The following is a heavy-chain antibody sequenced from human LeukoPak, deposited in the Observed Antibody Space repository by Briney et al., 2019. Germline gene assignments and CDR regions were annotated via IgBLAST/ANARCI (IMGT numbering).Heavy chain of an antibody. Sequence: GKSLRLSCTASGFTFSDYGMHWVRQPPGKGLEWVAIIWSDGSNKKYEDSVKGRFTISRDNSKNTLYLQMNSLRAEDTAVYYCARGVDYYENSGTIDYWGQGTLVTVSS. D-gene: IGHD3-22*01. CDR3: ARGVDYYENSGTIDY. CDR2: IWSDGSNK. V-gene: IGHV3-33*01. J-gene: IGHJ4*02. CDR1: GFTFSDYG.